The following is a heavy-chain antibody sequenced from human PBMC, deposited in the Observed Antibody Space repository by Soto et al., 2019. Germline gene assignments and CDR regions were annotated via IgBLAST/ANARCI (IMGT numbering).Heavy chain of an antibody. CDR2: ISGSGGST. CDR3: AKTPVVVTAPHFDY. D-gene: IGHD2-21*02. V-gene: IGHV3-23*01. Sequence: GESLKISCAASGFTFSSYAMSWVRQAPGRGLGRGSSISGSGGSTYYADSVKGRFTITRDNSKNTLYLQMNSLRAEDTAVYYCAKTPVVVTAPHFDYWGQGTLVTVSS. J-gene: IGHJ4*02. CDR1: GFTFSSYA.